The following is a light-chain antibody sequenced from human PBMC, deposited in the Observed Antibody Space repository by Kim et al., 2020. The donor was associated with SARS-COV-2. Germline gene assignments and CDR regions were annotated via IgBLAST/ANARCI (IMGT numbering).Light chain of an antibody. V-gene: IGKV3-20*01. CDR2: GAS. CDR1: QSVSSNY. CDR3: QQYGRSPPT. Sequence: ETVLTQSPGTLCLSPGDRATLSCRASQSVSSNYLAWYQQKPGQAPRLLIYGASSRATGVPDRFSGSGSGTDFTLTISRLEPEDSAVYFCQQYGRSPPTFGGGTKVEIK. J-gene: IGKJ4*01.